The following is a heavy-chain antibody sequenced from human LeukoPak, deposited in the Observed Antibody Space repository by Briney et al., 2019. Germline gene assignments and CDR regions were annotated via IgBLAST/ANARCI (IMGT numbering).Heavy chain of an antibody. CDR2: ISSSSSTI. D-gene: IGHD5-18*01. J-gene: IGHJ6*02. CDR1: GFTFSSNS. Sequence: GGSLRLSCAASGFTFSSNSMNWVRQAPGKGLEWVSYISSSSSTIYYADSVKGRFTISRDDAKNSLYLQMNNLRAEDTAVYYCARGDLLDVDTYRGSGMDVWGQGTTVTVSS. V-gene: IGHV3-48*04. CDR3: ARGDLLDVDTYRGSGMDV.